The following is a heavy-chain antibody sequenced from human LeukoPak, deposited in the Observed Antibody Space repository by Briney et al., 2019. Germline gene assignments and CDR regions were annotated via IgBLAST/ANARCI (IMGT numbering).Heavy chain of an antibody. D-gene: IGHD6-6*01. CDR2: IYYSGST. CDR1: GGSISSSSYY. Sequence: PSETLSLTCTVSGGSISSSSYYWGWIRQPPGKGLEWIGSIYYSGSTYYNPSLKSRVTISVDRSKNQFSLKLSSVTAADTAVYYCARENKEYSSSSEGLDIWGQGTMVTVSS. CDR3: ARENKEYSSSSEGLDI. J-gene: IGHJ3*02. V-gene: IGHV4-39*07.